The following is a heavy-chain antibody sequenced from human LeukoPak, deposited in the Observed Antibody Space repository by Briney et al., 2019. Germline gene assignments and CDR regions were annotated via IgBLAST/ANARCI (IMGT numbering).Heavy chain of an antibody. Sequence: GRSLRLSCAASGFTFDDYAMHWVRQAPGKGLEWVSGISWNSGSIGYADSVKGRFTISRDNAKNSLYLQMNSLRAEDTALYYCAKHIKWELLGPVDYWGQGTLVTVSS. CDR1: GFTFDDYA. V-gene: IGHV3-9*01. CDR2: ISWNSGSI. CDR3: AKHIKWELLGPVDY. D-gene: IGHD1-26*01. J-gene: IGHJ4*02.